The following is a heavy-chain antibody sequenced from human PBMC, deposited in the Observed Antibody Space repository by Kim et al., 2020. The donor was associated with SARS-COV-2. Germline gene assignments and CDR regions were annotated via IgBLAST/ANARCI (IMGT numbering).Heavy chain of an antibody. CDR1: GFTFDDCA. CDR3: VNDISMVATSVFDS. Sequence: GGSLRLSCAASGFTFDDCAMHWVRQAPGKGLEWISVISWNSNIIAYADSVKGRFTISRDNAKNSLYLQMSSLQTEDTAFYYCVNDISMVATSVFDSWGQGTLVTVSS. D-gene: IGHD5-12*01. CDR2: ISWNSNII. V-gene: IGHV3-9*01. J-gene: IGHJ4*02.